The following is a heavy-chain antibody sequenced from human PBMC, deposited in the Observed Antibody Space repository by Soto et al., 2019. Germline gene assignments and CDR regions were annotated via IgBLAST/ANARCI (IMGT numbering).Heavy chain of an antibody. CDR3: ARGACSCGSCYSWNQYFDY. CDR1: GFTFSTYS. D-gene: IGHD2-15*01. CDR2: ISSSSSTI. J-gene: IGHJ4*02. Sequence: EVQLVDSGGGLVQPGGSLRLSCAAAGFTFSTYSMNWVRQAPGKGLEWVSYISSSSSTIYFADSVRGRFTISRDNAKKSLYLQKKSLRADDTAVYYCARGACSCGSCYSWNQYFDYWGQGTLVTVSS. V-gene: IGHV3-48*01.